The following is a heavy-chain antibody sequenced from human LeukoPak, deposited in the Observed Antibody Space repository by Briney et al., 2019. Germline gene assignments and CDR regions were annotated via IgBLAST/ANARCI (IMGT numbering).Heavy chain of an antibody. J-gene: IGHJ4*02. D-gene: IGHD3-22*01. CDR2: ISGSGGST. Sequence: GGSLRLSCAASGFTFDDCGMSWVRQAPGKGLEWVSAISGSGGSTYYADSVKGRFTISRDNSKNTLYLQMNSLRAEDTAVYYCALYPYYYDSSGYLLDYWGQGTLVTVSS. CDR1: GFTFDDCG. CDR3: ALYPYYYDSSGYLLDY. V-gene: IGHV3-23*01.